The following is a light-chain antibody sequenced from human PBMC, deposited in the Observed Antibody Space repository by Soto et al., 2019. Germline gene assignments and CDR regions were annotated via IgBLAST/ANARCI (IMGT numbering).Light chain of an antibody. J-gene: IGKJ1*01. Sequence: EIVMTQSPGTLSVSPGERATLSCRASQNVISNLAWYQQRPGQAPRLLIYSASTRATGIPARFSGSGSGTEFTLTISSLQSGDAAVYYCQQYYEWPRGTFGQGTKVELK. V-gene: IGKV3-15*01. CDR3: QQYYEWPRGT. CDR2: SAS. CDR1: QNVISN.